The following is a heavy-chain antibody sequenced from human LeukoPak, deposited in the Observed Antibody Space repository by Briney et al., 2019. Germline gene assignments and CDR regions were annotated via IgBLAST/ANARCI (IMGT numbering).Heavy chain of an antibody. J-gene: IGHJ4*02. Sequence: GGSLRLSCAASGFTFSDYWMHWARQAPGKGLVWVSRINNDGTTSHYADSVKGRFTISRDNTKNTLYLQMNSLRAEDTAVYYCTRGHETSYYDSSGYCWGQGTLVTVSS. CDR2: INNDGTTS. V-gene: IGHV3-74*01. CDR3: TRGHETSYYDSSGYC. CDR1: GFTFSDYW. D-gene: IGHD3-22*01.